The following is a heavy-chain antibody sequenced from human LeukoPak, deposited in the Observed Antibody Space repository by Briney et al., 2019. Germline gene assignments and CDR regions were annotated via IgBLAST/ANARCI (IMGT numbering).Heavy chain of an antibody. CDR3: AKDRPPECSSTSCFAEYFQH. CDR2: ISYDGSNK. D-gene: IGHD2-2*01. J-gene: IGHJ1*01. CDR1: GFTFSSYG. Sequence: PGRSLRLSCAASGFTFSSYGMHWVRQAPGKGLEWVAVISYDGSNKYYAVSVKGRFTISRDNSKNTLYLQMNSLRAEDTAVYYCAKDRPPECSSTSCFAEYFQHWGQGTLVTVSS. V-gene: IGHV3-30*18.